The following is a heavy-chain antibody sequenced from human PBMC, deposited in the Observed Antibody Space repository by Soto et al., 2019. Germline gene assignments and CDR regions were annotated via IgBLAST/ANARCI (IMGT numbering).Heavy chain of an antibody. Sequence: EVQLVESGGGLVQPGGSLRLSCAASGFTFRTYWLSWVRQVPGKGLAWVANINLDGSEKNYVDSVKGRFTISRDNARNSLYLQMSSLRAEDTALYYCARDGSTSWYSYDYHGMAVWGQGTTVTVSS. CDR1: GFTFRTYW. J-gene: IGHJ6*02. D-gene: IGHD5-18*01. CDR2: INLDGSEK. V-gene: IGHV3-7*05. CDR3: ARDGSTSWYSYDYHGMAV.